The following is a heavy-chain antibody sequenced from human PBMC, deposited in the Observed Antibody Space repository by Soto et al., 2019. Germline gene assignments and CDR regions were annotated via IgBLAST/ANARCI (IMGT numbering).Heavy chain of an antibody. CDR3: ARDRRRYCSSTSCYLDY. Sequence: PGGSLRLSCEASGFTFSSYGMHWVRQAPGKGLEWVAVIWYDGSNKYYADSVKGRFTISRDNSKNTLYLQMNSLRAEDTAVYYCARDRRRYCSSTSCYLDYWGQGT. CDR1: GFTFSSYG. V-gene: IGHV3-33*01. CDR2: IWYDGSNK. J-gene: IGHJ4*02. D-gene: IGHD2-2*01.